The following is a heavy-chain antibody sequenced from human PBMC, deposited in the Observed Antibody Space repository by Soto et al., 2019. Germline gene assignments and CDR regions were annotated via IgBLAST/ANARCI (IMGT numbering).Heavy chain of an antibody. CDR2: ILPVYNTT. Sequence: QEKLVQTGAEVKKPGSSVKVSCKTSGGSFRNNAFSWVRQAPGPGLEWMGQILPVYNTTNYARKFQGRVTITADKSTTTIHMELNTVRSDDTALYYCARMRGMLLGSFDVWGQGTTVSVSS. D-gene: IGHD3-16*01. CDR3: ARMRGMLLGSFDV. CDR1: GGSFRNNA. J-gene: IGHJ3*01. V-gene: IGHV1-69*06.